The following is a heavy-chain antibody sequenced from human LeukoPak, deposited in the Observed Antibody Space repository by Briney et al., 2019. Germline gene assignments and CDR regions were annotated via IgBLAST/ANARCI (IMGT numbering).Heavy chain of an antibody. V-gene: IGHV4-61*01. Sequence: SETLSLTCTVSGGSVSSGSYYWSWIRQPPGKGLEWIGYIYYSGSTNYNPSLKSRVTISVDTSKNQFSLKLSSVTAADTAVYYCARGQMDDFWSGYYPNFDYWSQGTLVTVSS. CDR3: ARGQMDDFWSGYYPNFDY. D-gene: IGHD3-3*01. CDR2: IYYSGST. CDR1: GGSVSSGSYY. J-gene: IGHJ4*02.